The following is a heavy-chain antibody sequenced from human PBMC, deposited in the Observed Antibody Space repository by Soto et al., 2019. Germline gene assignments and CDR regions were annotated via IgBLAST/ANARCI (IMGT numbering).Heavy chain of an antibody. J-gene: IGHJ5*02. D-gene: IGHD2-2*01. CDR2: IYPGDSDT. CDR1: GYNFARYW. Sequence: GASLKISCKGSGYNFARYWIAWVRPLPGKGLEWMGIIYPGDSDTRYSPSFQGQVTISADKSISTAYLQWSSLKASDTAMYYCARRGCGSTTCKNWFDPWGQGTLVTVSS. CDR3: ARRGCGSTTCKNWFDP. V-gene: IGHV5-51*01.